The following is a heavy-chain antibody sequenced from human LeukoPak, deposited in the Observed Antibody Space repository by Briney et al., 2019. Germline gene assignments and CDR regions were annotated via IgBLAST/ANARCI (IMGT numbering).Heavy chain of an antibody. J-gene: IGHJ4*02. CDR3: ARDSSGWAYYFDY. CDR1: GGSLSSDY. D-gene: IGHD6-19*01. V-gene: IGHV4-4*07. CDR2: IYASGST. Sequence: SETLSLTCTVSGGSLSSDYWSWIRQPARKGLEWIGRIYASGSTNYNPSLKSRVTMSVDTSKKQFSLKLSSVTAADTAVYYCARDSSGWAYYFDYWGQGTLVTVSS.